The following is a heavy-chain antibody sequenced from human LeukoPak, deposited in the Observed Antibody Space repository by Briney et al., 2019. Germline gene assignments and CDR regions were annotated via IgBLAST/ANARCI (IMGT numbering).Heavy chain of an antibody. Sequence: PGGSLRLTCAASEFTFSSYWMHWVRQAPGKGLEWVAVIWYDGSNKYYADSVKGRFTISRDNSKNTLYLQMNSLRAEDTAVYYCAKDSTGGVTMDYWGQGTLVTVSS. CDR1: EFTFSSYW. CDR2: IWYDGSNK. CDR3: AKDSTGGVTMDY. J-gene: IGHJ4*02. D-gene: IGHD3-3*01. V-gene: IGHV3-33*06.